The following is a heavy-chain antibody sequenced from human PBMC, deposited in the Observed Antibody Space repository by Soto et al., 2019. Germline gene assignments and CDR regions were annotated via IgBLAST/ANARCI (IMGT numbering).Heavy chain of an antibody. J-gene: IGHJ6*02. CDR3: ATLSHTYYFILTGYLLGGMDF. V-gene: IGHV4-59*01. CDR2: IYYSGST. CDR1: GGSISSYY. Sequence: SETLSLTCTVSGGSISSYYWSWIRQPPGKGLEWFGYIYYSGSTNYNPSLKSRVTISVDTSKNQFSLKLSSVTAADTAVYYCATLSHTYYFILTGYLLGGMDFRGQGTMVTVSS. D-gene: IGHD3-9*01.